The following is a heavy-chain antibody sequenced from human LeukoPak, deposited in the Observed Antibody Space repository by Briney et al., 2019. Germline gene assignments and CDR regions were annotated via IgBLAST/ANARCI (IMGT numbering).Heavy chain of an antibody. V-gene: IGHV4-59*08. J-gene: IGHJ5*02. CDR3: ARQYCSSSRCYSVEWFDP. Sequence: SETLSLTCTVSGGYIGSYYWSWIRQPPGKGLEWIGYIYYSGSTNYNPSLKSRVTMSVDTSKNQFSLKLSSVTAADTAVSYCARQYCSSSRCYSVEWFDPWGQGTLVTVSS. CDR1: GGYIGSYY. CDR2: IYYSGST. D-gene: IGHD2-15*01.